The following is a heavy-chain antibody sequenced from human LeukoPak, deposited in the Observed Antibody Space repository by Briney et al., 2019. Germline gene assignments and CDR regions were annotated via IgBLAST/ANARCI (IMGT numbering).Heavy chain of an antibody. J-gene: IGHJ4*02. CDR1: GFTFTGHN. Sequence: GGSLRLSCAASGFTFTGHNMNWVRQAPGKGLEWVSFVSISSGTIYYADSVKGRFSISRDNAKSSLDLQMNSLRAEDTAVYYCARAMSTFGGVRNYFDSWDQGTLVTVSS. D-gene: IGHD3-16*01. V-gene: IGHV3-48*04. CDR2: VSISSGTI. CDR3: ARAMSTFGGVRNYFDS.